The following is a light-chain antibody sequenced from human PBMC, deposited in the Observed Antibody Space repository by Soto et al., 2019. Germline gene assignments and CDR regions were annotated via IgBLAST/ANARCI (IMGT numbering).Light chain of an antibody. V-gene: IGLV2-14*01. Sequence: SALTQPASVSGSPGQSITISCPGTSRDIGAYNYVSWYQQHPGKAPKLMISEVSNRPSGVSNRFSGSKSGNTASLTISGLQADDEADYYCSSYTTSTALVFGGGTQLTVL. CDR3: SSYTTSTALV. J-gene: IGLJ2*01. CDR2: EVS. CDR1: SRDIGAYNY.